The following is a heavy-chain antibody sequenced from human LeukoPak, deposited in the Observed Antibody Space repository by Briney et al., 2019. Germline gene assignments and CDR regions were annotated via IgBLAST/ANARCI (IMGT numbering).Heavy chain of an antibody. D-gene: IGHD3-10*01. CDR3: ARGRITMVRGAHNPEDY. Sequence: SVKVSCKASGGTFSSYAISWVRQAPGQGLEWMGGIIPIFGTANYAQKFQGRVTMTRNTSISTAYMELSSLRSEDTAVYYCARGRITMVRGAHNPEDYWGQGTLVTVSS. CDR2: IIPIFGTA. V-gene: IGHV1-69*05. CDR1: GGTFSSYA. J-gene: IGHJ4*02.